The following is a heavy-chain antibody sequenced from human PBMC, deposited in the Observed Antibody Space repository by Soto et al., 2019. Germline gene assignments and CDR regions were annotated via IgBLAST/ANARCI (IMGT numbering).Heavy chain of an antibody. D-gene: IGHD3-10*01. V-gene: IGHV1-2*02. Sequence: ASVKVSCKASGYTFTDYFIHWVRQAPGQGLEWIGWINPYSGGADLSQKFQGRVTMTRDTSISTAYMEVSSLRSDDTAVFYCARLMHYYHSGGSSNSGFHMWGQGTLVSVSS. CDR3: ARLMHYYHSGGSSNSGFHM. CDR1: GYTFTDYF. J-gene: IGHJ4*01. CDR2: INPYSGGA.